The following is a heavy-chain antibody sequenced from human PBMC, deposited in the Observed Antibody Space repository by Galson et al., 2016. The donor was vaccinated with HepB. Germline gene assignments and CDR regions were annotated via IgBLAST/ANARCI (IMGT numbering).Heavy chain of an antibody. CDR3: ARDREGYYGSGRNRVWFDP. J-gene: IGHJ5*02. V-gene: IGHV4-30-2*01. Sequence: LTCAVSGGSITTVGYARSWIRQPPGKGLEWIGYISHSGSTYSNPSLKSRVIISVDGFKNQFSLKLSSVTAADTAVYYCARDREGYYGSGRNRVWFDPWGQGTLVTVSS. D-gene: IGHD3-10*01. CDR1: GGSITTVGYA. CDR2: ISHSGST.